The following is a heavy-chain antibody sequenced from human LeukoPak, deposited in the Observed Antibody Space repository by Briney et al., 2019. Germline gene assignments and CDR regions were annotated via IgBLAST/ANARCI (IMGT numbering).Heavy chain of an antibody. CDR3: AKVPLPHYYFDY. V-gene: IGHV3-9*01. CDR1: GFTLEDXA. Sequence: GGSXXXXXAASGFTLEDXAXHXVRXVPGKGXXGXSGISWGSGSMGYADSVRGRFTISRDNAKNSLFLQMNSLRAEDTAVYYCAKVPLPHYYFDYWGQGTLVTVSS. CDR2: ISWGSGSM. J-gene: IGHJ4*02.